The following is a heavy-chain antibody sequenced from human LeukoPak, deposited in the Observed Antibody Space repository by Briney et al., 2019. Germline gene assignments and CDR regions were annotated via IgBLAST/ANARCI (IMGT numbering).Heavy chain of an antibody. CDR1: VYTFTSYG. J-gene: IGHJ6*03. V-gene: IGHV1-18*01. Sequence: ASVKVSCKASVYTFTSYGISWVRQSPGQGLEWMGWISAYNGNTNYAQKLQGRVTMTTDTSTSTAYMELRSLRSDDTAVYYCAIIAGYYYYYMDVWGKGTTVTVSS. CDR2: ISAYNGNT. CDR3: AIIAGYYYYYMDV.